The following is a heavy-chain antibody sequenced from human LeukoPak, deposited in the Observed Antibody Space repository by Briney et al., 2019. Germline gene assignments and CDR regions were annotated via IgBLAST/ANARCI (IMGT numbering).Heavy chain of an antibody. D-gene: IGHD5-18*01. V-gene: IGHV4-34*01. CDR2: INHSGST. CDR3: ARVRYSYGYGTYAMDV. J-gene: IGHJ6*02. Sequence: SETLSLTCAVYGGAFSGYYWSWIRQPPGKGLEWIGEINHSGSTNYNPSLKSRVTISVDTSKNQFALNLSSVTAADTAVYYCARVRYSYGYGTYAMDVWGQGTTVTVSS. CDR1: GGAFSGYY.